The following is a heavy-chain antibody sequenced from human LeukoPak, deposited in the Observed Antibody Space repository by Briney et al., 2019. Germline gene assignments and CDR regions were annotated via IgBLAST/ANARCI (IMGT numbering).Heavy chain of an antibody. Sequence: GGSLRLSCAASGFTFSSYGKHWVRQAPGKGLEGVALISYDGSNKYYADSVKGRFTISRDNSKNTLYLQMNSLRAEDTAVYYCAKDQYSSGWYFTYQFDYWGQGTLVTVSS. V-gene: IGHV3-30*18. CDR3: AKDQYSSGWYFTYQFDY. CDR2: ISYDGSNK. CDR1: GFTFSSYG. D-gene: IGHD6-19*01. J-gene: IGHJ4*02.